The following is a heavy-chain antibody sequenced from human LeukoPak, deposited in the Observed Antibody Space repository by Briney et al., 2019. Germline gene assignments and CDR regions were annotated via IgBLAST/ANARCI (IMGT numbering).Heavy chain of an antibody. Sequence: SETLSLTCTVSGGSISTYYWSWIRQPPGKGLEWIGYIYYSGYTNYNPSLKSRVTISVDTSKNQFSLKLSSVTAADTAVYYCARTTMVRGTYYMDVWGKGTTVTISS. CDR3: ARTTMVRGTYYMDV. J-gene: IGHJ6*03. D-gene: IGHD3-10*01. CDR1: GGSISTYY. CDR2: IYYSGYT. V-gene: IGHV4-59*01.